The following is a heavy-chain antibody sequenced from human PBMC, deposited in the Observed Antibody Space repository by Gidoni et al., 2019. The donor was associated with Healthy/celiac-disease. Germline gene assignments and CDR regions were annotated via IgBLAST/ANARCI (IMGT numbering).Heavy chain of an antibody. Sequence: QVQLLQSGAGVQKPGASVKVSCKASGYTVTGYYMHWVRQAPGQGLEWMGWINPNSGGTNYAHKFQGRVTMTRDTSISTAYMELSRLRSDDTAVYYCARRLEDYYYYGMDVWGQGTTVTVSS. CDR2: INPNSGGT. D-gene: IGHD5-12*01. CDR1: GYTVTGYY. CDR3: ARRLEDYYYYGMDV. J-gene: IGHJ6*02. V-gene: IGHV1-2*07.